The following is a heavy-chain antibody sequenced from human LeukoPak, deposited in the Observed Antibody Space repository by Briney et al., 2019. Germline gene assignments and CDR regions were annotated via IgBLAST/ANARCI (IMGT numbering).Heavy chain of an antibody. D-gene: IGHD3-10*01. Sequence: PGGSLRLSCAASGFTFSSYGMHWVRQAPGKGLEWVAVISYDGSNKYYADSVKGRFTTSRDNSKNTLYLQMNSLRAEDTAVYYCAKDMGTFRGVRYYYGMDVWGQGTTVTVSS. V-gene: IGHV3-30*18. CDR1: GFTFSSYG. CDR3: AKDMGTFRGVRYYYGMDV. CDR2: ISYDGSNK. J-gene: IGHJ6*02.